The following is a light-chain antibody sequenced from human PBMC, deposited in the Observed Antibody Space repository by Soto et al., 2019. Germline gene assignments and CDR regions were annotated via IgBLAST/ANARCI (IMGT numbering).Light chain of an antibody. CDR2: GVS. V-gene: IGKV3-11*01. CDR1: QSVSMH. Sequence: EIVLTQSPATLSLSPGERATPSCRASQSVSMHLAWYQQKPGQAPRLLIYGVSSRATGIPDRFSGSGSGTDFTLTISSLEPEDFAVYYCQQRSNWRATFGQGTRLEIK. CDR3: QQRSNWRAT. J-gene: IGKJ5*01.